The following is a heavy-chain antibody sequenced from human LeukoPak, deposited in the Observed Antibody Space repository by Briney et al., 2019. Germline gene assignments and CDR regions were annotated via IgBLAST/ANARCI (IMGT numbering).Heavy chain of an antibody. V-gene: IGHV1-69*06. D-gene: IGHD3-9*01. CDR2: ISPIFGTA. CDR1: GGTFSSYA. Sequence: ASVKVSCKASGGTFSSYAISWVRQAPGQGLEWMGGISPIFGTANYAQKFQGRVTITADKSTSTAYMELSSLRSEDTAVYYCARDTNDILAFDPWGQGTLVTVSS. CDR3: ARDTNDILAFDP. J-gene: IGHJ5*02.